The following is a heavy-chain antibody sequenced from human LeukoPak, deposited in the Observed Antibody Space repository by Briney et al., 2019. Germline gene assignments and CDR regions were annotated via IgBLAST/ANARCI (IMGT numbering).Heavy chain of an antibody. J-gene: IGHJ4*02. Sequence: GGTLRLSCAASGFTFSRYGMSWVRQAPGKGLEWVSAISGSGGSTYYADSVKGRFTIFRDNSKNTLYLQINSLRAEDTAVYYCAKDHLPGIVVADRDYWGQGTLVTVSS. D-gene: IGHD6-19*01. CDR1: GFTFSRYG. V-gene: IGHV3-23*01. CDR3: AKDHLPGIVVADRDY. CDR2: ISGSGGST.